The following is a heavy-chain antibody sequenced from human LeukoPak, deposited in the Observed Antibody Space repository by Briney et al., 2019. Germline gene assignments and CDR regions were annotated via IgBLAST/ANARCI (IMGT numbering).Heavy chain of an antibody. CDR2: IYYSGST. V-gene: IGHV4-39*01. J-gene: IGHJ4*02. CDR3: ASQPYYDSSGYYFY. CDR1: GGSISSTSYN. Sequence: SETLPLTCTVSGGSISSTSYNWGWIRQPPGKGLEWIGSIYYSGSTFYNPSLKSRVTISINTSKNQFSLKLSSVTAADTAVYYCASQPYYDSSGYYFYWGQGTLVTVPS. D-gene: IGHD3-22*01.